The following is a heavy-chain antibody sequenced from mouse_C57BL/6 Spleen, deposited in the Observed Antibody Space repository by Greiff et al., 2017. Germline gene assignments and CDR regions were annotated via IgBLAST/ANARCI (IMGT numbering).Heavy chain of an antibody. Sequence: VQLQQSGPELVKPGASVKISCKASGYTFTDYYMNWVKQSHGKSLEWIGDINPNNGGTSYNQKFKGKATLTVDKSSSTAYMELRSLTSEDSAVYYCASTYDPFAYWGQGTLVTVSA. D-gene: IGHD2-12*01. J-gene: IGHJ3*01. CDR2: INPNNGGT. V-gene: IGHV1-26*01. CDR3: ASTYDPFAY. CDR1: GYTFTDYY.